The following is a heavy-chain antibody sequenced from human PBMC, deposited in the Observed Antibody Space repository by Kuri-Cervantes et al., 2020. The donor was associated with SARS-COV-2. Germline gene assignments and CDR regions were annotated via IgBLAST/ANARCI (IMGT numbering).Heavy chain of an antibody. D-gene: IGHD3-3*01. V-gene: IGHV1-3*01. J-gene: IGHJ6*02. CDR1: GYTFTSYA. CDR2: INAGNGNT. Sequence: ASVKVSCKASGYTFTSYAMHWVRQAPGQGLEWMGWINAGNGNTKYSQRFQGRVTITRGTSASTAYMELSSLRSEDTAVYYCARDRDDFWSGYRVNYYYYGMDVWGQGTTVTVSS. CDR3: ARDRDDFWSGYRVNYYYYGMDV.